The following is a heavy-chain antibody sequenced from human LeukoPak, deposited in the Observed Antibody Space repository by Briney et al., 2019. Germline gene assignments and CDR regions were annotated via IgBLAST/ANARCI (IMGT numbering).Heavy chain of an antibody. Sequence: SETLSLTCTVSGGSISSSSYYWSWIRQPPGKGLEWIGYIYYSGSTNYNPSLKSRVTISVDTSKNQFSLKLSSVTAADTAVYYCARDYYGSGSYLWYFDLWGRGTLVTVSS. CDR2: IYYSGST. J-gene: IGHJ2*01. V-gene: IGHV4-61*01. D-gene: IGHD3-10*01. CDR1: GGSISSSSYY. CDR3: ARDYYGSGSYLWYFDL.